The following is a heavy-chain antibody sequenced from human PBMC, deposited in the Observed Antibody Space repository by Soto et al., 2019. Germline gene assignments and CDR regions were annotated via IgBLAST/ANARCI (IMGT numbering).Heavy chain of an antibody. CDR3: ARDLGIRGTITPDY. D-gene: IGHD3-10*01. J-gene: IGHJ4*02. V-gene: IGHV3-48*02. Sequence: GGSLRLSCSASGFTFNTYAMNWVRQAPGKGLEWVSYISSSSRPIYYVDSVKGRFTISRDNARNSLFLQMHSLRDEDTAVYYCARDLGIRGTITPDYWGLGTLVTSPQ. CDR2: ISSSSRPI. CDR1: GFTFNTYA.